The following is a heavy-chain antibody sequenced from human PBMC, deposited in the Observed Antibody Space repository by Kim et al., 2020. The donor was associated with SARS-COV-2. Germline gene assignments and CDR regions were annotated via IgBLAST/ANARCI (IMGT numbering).Heavy chain of an antibody. Sequence: GGSLRLSCAASGFTFSSYWMSWVRQAPGKGLEWVANIKQDGSEKYYVDSVKGRFTISRDNAKNSLYLQMNSLRAEDTAVYYCARVGYSSSSGIGSDAFDIWGRGTMVTVSS. CDR2: IKQDGSEK. D-gene: IGHD6-6*01. V-gene: IGHV3-7*03. CDR1: GFTFSSYW. CDR3: ARVGYSSSSGIGSDAFDI. J-gene: IGHJ3*02.